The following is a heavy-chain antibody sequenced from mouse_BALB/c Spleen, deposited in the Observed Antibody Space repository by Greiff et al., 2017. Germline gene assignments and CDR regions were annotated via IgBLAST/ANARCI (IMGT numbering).Heavy chain of an antibody. J-gene: IGHJ4*01. D-gene: IGHD1-1*01. CDR1: GFTFSSYA. CDR2: ISSGGSYT. CDR3: ARIYGSSYNYAMDY. V-gene: IGHV5-9-3*01. Sequence: EVHLVESGGGLVKPGGSLKLSCAASGFTFSSYAMSWVRQTPEKRLEWVATISSGGSYTYYPDTVTGRFTISRDNAKNTLYLEMSSLRSEDTAMYYCARIYGSSYNYAMDYWGQGTSVTVSS.